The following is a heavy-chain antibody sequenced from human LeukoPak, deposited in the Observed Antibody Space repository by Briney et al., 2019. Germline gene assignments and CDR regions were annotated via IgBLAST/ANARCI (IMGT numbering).Heavy chain of an antibody. D-gene: IGHD2/OR15-2a*01. CDR1: GFTLSNAW. CDR2: FSGSGGST. J-gene: IGHJ4*02. CDR3: ATSGLSRFGF. Sequence: GGSLRLSCAASGFTLSNAWMNWVRQAPGKGLEWVSAFSGSGGSTYYADSVKGRFTISRDNSKNTLYLQMNSLRAGDTAVYYCATSGLSRFGFWGQGTLVTVSS. V-gene: IGHV3-23*01.